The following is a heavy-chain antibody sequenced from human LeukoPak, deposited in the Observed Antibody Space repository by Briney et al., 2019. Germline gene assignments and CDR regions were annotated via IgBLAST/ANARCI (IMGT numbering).Heavy chain of an antibody. CDR1: GFRFSAYA. J-gene: IGHJ6*02. D-gene: IGHD5-18*01. CDR2: ISIDGNTQ. V-gene: IGHV3-30-3*01. Sequence: PGGSLRLSCTASGFRFSAYAMQWVRQAPGKGLEWVAVISIDGNTQYYADSVRGRFSIPRDNSKNTLYLEMSSLRGEDTGIFYCAREEYKYGLGALDVWGQGTTVTVSS. CDR3: AREEYKYGLGALDV.